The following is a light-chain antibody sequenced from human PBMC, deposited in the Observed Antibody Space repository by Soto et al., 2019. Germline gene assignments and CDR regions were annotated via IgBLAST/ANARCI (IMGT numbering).Light chain of an antibody. CDR2: GQS. CDR3: QQYNNWSPPRT. J-gene: IGKJ1*01. CDR1: QSVTGSY. V-gene: IGKV3D-15*01. Sequence: EIVLTQSPATLSLSPGERATLSCRASQSVTGSYLAWYQQKPGQAPRPLLYGQSRRASAIPYRFRGSGSGTEFTLTISSLQSESFAVYFCQQYNNWSPPRTFGQGTKVDIK.